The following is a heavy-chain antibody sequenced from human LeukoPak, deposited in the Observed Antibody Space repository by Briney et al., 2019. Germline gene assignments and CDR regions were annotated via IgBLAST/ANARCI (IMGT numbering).Heavy chain of an antibody. CDR3: ARGDCGGDCYWFDY. V-gene: IGHV3-30*04. D-gene: IGHD2-21*02. CDR2: ISYDGSNK. Sequence: GRSLRLSCAASGFTFSSYAMHWVRQAPGKGLEWVAVISYDGSNKYYADFVKGRFTISRDNSKNTLYLQMNSLRAEDTAVYYCARGDCGGDCYWFDYWGQGTLVTVSS. J-gene: IGHJ4*02. CDR1: GFTFSSYA.